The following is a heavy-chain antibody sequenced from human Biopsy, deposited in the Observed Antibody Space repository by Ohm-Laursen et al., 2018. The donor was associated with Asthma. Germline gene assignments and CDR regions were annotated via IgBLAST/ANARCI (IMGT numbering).Heavy chain of an antibody. CDR3: ARAVDYSHYYGIDV. V-gene: IGHV1-18*01. Sequence: SVNVSCKTSGYTFNSAGITWVRQAPGQGLEWMGWISVYNGNTKVAQKLQDRVTMITDTSTSTAYMELRSLRSEDTAVYFCARAVDYSHYYGIDVWGQGTTVTVS. J-gene: IGHJ6*02. CDR2: ISVYNGNT. D-gene: IGHD3-10*01. CDR1: GYTFNSAG.